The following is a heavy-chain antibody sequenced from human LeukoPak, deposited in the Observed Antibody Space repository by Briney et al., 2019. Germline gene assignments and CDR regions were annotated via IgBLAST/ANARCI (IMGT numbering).Heavy chain of an antibody. J-gene: IGHJ3*02. V-gene: IGHV3-74*01. CDR3: ARDRRVGATWSVGAFDI. Sequence: GGSLRLSCAASGFSFSSNWMHWVRQAPGKGLVWVSRVDGDGSSTSYADSVKGRFSISRDNAKNSLSLQMNSLRAEDTAIYYCARDRRVGATWSVGAFDIWGQGTTVTVSS. CDR1: GFSFSSNW. D-gene: IGHD1-26*01. CDR2: VDGDGSST.